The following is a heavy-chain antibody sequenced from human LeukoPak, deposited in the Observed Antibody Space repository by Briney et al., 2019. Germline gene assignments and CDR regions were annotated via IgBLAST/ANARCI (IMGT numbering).Heavy chain of an antibody. D-gene: IGHD4-17*01. CDR3: ARGRSDYGDYGAFFAY. J-gene: IGHJ4*02. CDR1: GGSISSYY. V-gene: IGHV4-34*01. CDR2: INHSGST. Sequence: SETLSLTCTVSGGSISSYYWSWIRQPPGKGLEWIGEINHSGSTNYNPSLKSRVTISVDTSRNQFSLRLSSVTAADTAVYYCARGRSDYGDYGAFFAYWGQGTLVTVSS.